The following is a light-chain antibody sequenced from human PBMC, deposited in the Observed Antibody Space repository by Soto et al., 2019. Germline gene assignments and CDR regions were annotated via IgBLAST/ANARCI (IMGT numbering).Light chain of an antibody. CDR1: QSVSSY. CDR3: QQRSNWLFT. CDR2: DAY. V-gene: IGKV3-11*01. Sequence: EIVLTQSPATLSLPPGERATLSCRASQSVSSYLAWYPQKPGQAPRLLIYDAYNRATGIPARFSGSGSGTDFTLTISSLEPEDFAVYYCQQRSNWLFTFGPGTKVDIK. J-gene: IGKJ3*01.